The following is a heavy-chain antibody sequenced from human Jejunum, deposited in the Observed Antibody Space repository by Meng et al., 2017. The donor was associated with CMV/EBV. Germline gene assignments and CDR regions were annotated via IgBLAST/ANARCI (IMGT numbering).Heavy chain of an antibody. D-gene: IGHD3-3*01. CDR1: TNYV. J-gene: IGHJ6*02. Sequence: TNYVIGWVRQKPGQGLEWLGGIIPILGVANYAQKFQGRITITADKSTSTAFMELSSLRSEDTAVYYCASGTIFGVVTPYYYGLDVWGQGTTVTVSS. CDR2: IIPILGVA. CDR3: ASGTIFGVVTPYYYGLDV. V-gene: IGHV1-69*10.